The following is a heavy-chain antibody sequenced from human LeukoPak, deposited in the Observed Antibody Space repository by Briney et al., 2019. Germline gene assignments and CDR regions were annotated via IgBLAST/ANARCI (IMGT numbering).Heavy chain of an antibody. D-gene: IGHD1-26*01. CDR3: ARETNSGSQRGFDY. CDR1: GGSIRSGDYY. J-gene: IGHJ4*02. Sequence: SQTLSLTCTVSGGSIRSGDYYWSWIRQPPGRGLEWIGYIYYTGSTNYSPSLESRVTTSIDMSKNQFSLKLSSVTAADTAVYYCARETNSGSQRGFDYWGQGTLVTVSS. V-gene: IGHV4-30-4*01. CDR2: IYYTGST.